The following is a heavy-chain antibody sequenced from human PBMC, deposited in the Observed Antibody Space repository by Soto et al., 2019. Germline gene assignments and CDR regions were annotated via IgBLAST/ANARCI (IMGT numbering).Heavy chain of an antibody. J-gene: IGHJ4*02. CDR3: AHRAQDFDWLLYSYFDY. V-gene: IGHV2-5*02. Sequence: QITLKESGPTLVKPTQTLTLTCTFSGFSLSTSGVGVGWIRQPPGKALEWLALIYWDDDKRYSPSLKSRLTITKDTSKNQVVLTMTNMDPVDTDTYYCAHRAQDFDWLLYSYFDYWGQGTLVTVSS. CDR2: IYWDDDK. D-gene: IGHD3-9*01. CDR1: GFSLSTSGVG.